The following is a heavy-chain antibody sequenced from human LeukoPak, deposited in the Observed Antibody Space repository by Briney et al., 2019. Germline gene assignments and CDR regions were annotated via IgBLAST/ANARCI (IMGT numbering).Heavy chain of an antibody. J-gene: IGHJ4*02. CDR2: IYYSGST. CDR3: ARAPLTGSHFDY. V-gene: IGHV4-59*01. CDR1: GGSISSYY. Sequence: PSETLSLTCTVSGGSISSYYRSWIRQPPGKRLEWIGYIYYSGSTSYNPSLKSRVTISVDTSKNQFSLKLSSVTAADTAVYYCARAPLTGSHFDYWGQGTLVTVSS. D-gene: IGHD1-20*01.